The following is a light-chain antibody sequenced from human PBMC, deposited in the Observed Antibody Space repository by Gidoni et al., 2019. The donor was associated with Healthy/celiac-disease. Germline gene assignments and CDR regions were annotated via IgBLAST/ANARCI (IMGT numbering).Light chain of an antibody. CDR1: QSVSSSY. Sequence: EIVLTQSPGTLSLSPGERATLSCRASQSVSSSYLAWYQQKPGQAPRLLMNGASSRATGIPDRLSGSGSGTDFTLTISRLEPEDFAVYYCQQYGSSPMYTFGQGTKLEIK. CDR3: QQYGSSPMYT. CDR2: GAS. J-gene: IGKJ2*01. V-gene: IGKV3-20*01.